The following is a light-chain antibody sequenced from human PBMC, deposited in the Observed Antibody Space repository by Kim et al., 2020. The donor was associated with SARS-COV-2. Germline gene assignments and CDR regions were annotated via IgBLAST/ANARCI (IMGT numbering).Light chain of an antibody. CDR2: YDD. J-gene: IGLJ2*01. Sequence: SYELTQPPAVSVAQGKTARITCGGNNIESKSVHWCRQKPGQAPVLVMYYDDGRPSGIPERFSGSNSGNTATLTISRVEAGDEADYYCHVWDSSQNQMVFGGGTQLTVL. CDR3: HVWDSSQNQMV. V-gene: IGLV3-21*04. CDR1: NIESKS.